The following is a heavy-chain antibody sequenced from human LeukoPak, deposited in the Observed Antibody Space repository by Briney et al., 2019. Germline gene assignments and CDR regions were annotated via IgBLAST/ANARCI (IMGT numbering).Heavy chain of an antibody. J-gene: IGHJ5*02. D-gene: IGHD6-6*01. Sequence: GGSLRLSCAASGFTFSSYAMSWVRQAPGKGLEWVSAISGSGGSTYYADSVKGRFTISRDNSKNTLYLQMNSLRAEDTAVYYCARDRTSIAARPRWFDPWGQGTLVTVSS. V-gene: IGHV3-23*01. CDR3: ARDRTSIAARPRWFDP. CDR1: GFTFSSYA. CDR2: ISGSGGST.